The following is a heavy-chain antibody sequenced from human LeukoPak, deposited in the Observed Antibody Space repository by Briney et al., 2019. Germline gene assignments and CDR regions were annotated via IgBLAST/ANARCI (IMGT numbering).Heavy chain of an antibody. CDR2: IYYSGST. CDR1: SGSISSYY. V-gene: IGHV4-59*08. Sequence: PSETLSLTCTVSSGSISSYYWSWIRQPPGKGLEWIGYIYYSGSTNYNPSLKSRVTISVDTSKNQFSLKLSSVTAADTAVYYCARRLYYYYGMDVWGQGTTVTVSS. J-gene: IGHJ6*02. CDR3: ARRLYYYYGMDV.